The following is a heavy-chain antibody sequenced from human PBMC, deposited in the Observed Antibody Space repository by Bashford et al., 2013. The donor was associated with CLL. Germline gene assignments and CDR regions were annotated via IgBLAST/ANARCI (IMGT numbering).Heavy chain of an antibody. CDR2: INSDGSST. J-gene: IGHJ4*02. CDR1: GFTFSSYW. V-gene: IGHV3-74*01. Sequence: GSLRLSCAASGFTFSSYWMHWVRQAPGKGLVWVSRINSDGSSTSYADSMKGRFTISRDNAKNTLYLQMNSLRAEDTAVYYCARGYYYDSSGYFPIDYWGQGTLVTVSS. CDR3: ARGYYYDSSGYFPIDY. D-gene: IGHD3-22*01.